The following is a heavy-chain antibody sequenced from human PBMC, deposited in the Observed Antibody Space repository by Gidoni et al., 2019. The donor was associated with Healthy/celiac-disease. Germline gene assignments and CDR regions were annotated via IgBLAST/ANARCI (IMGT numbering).Heavy chain of an antibody. CDR3: TPSREYYDILTGYYPDY. D-gene: IGHD3-9*01. CDR1: GFTFSNAW. Sequence: EVQLVESGGGLVKPGGSLRLSCAASGFTFSNAWMSWVRQAPGKGLEWVGRIKSKTDGGTTDYAAPVKGRFTISRDDSKNTLYLQMNSLKTEDTAVYYCTPSREYYDILTGYYPDYWGQGTLVTVSS. J-gene: IGHJ4*02. V-gene: IGHV3-15*01. CDR2: IKSKTDGGTT.